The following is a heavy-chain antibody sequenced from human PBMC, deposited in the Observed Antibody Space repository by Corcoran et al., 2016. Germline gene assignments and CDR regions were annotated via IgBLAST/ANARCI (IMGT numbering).Heavy chain of an antibody. Sequence: QVQLVQSGAEVKKPGSSVKVSCKASGGTFSSYAISWVRQAPGQGLEWMGGIIPIVGTANYAQKFQGRVTSTAAESTSTAYMELSSLRTEDTAVYYCARGVGGWEWKGYGMDVWGQGPTVTVSS. CDR3: ARGVGGWEWKGYGMDV. D-gene: IGHD1-26*01. V-gene: IGHV1-69*01. CDR1: GGTFSSYA. J-gene: IGHJ6*02. CDR2: IIPIVGTA.